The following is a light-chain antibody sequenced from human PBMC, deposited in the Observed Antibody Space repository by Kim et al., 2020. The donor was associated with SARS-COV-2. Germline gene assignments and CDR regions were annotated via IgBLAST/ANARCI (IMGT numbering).Light chain of an antibody. Sequence: GRMFPISCSGDRVKLANNIINWYLQLPGTDPKLLIYSNNQRHSGVPDRFSGSKSGTSASLAISGLQSEDEADYYCASWDDRLYGVMFGGGTQLTVL. CDR3: ASWDDRLYGVM. CDR2: SNN. CDR1: RVKLANNI. J-gene: IGLJ3*02. V-gene: IGLV1-44*01.